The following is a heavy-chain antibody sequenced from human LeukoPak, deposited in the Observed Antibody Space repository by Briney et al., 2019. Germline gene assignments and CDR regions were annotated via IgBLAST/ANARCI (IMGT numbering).Heavy chain of an antibody. D-gene: IGHD3-10*01. CDR3: ASSAPLYYGSGSYTLRRSANYGMDV. V-gene: IGHV4-34*01. CDR2: INHSGST. CDR1: GGSFSGHY. Sequence: PSETLSLTCAVYGGSFSGHYWSWIRQPPGKGLEWIGEINHSGSTNYNPSLKSRVTISVDTSKNQFSLKLSSVTAADTAVYYCASSAPLYYGSGSYTLRRSANYGMDVWGQGTTVTVSS. J-gene: IGHJ6*02.